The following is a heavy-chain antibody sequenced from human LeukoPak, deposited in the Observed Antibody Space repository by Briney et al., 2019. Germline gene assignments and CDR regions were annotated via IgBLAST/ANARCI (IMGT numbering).Heavy chain of an antibody. Sequence: PSETLSLTCAVYGGSFSGYYWSWIRQPPGKGLEWIGEINHSGSTNYHPSLKSRVTISVDTSKNQFSLKLSSVTAADTAVYYCARFSRFTGYNWFDPWGQGTLVTVSS. CDR3: ARFSRFTGYNWFDP. V-gene: IGHV4-34*01. D-gene: IGHD3-3*01. J-gene: IGHJ5*02. CDR2: INHSGST. CDR1: GGSFSGYY.